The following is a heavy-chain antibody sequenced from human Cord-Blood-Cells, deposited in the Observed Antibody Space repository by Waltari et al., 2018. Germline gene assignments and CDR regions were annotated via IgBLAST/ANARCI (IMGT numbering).Heavy chain of an antibody. V-gene: IGHV1-69*01. CDR1: TFSSYA. CDR2: IIPIFGTA. Sequence: TFSSYAISWVRQAPGQGLEWMGGIIPIFGTANYAQKFQGRVTITADESTSTAYMELSSLRSEDTAVYYCARRCSGGSCYSDYYYGMDVWGQGTTVTVSS. CDR3: ARRCSGGSCYSDYYYGMDV. J-gene: IGHJ6*02. D-gene: IGHD2-15*01.